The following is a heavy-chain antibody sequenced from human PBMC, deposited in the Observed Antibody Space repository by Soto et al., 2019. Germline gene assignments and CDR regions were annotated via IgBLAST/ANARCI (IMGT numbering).Heavy chain of an antibody. D-gene: IGHD3-16*01. Sequence: PGGSLRLSCTASGFTFNTYAMNWVRQAPGKGLEWVSSISGSAVSTYYADSVKGRFTVSRDNSKNTLYLQTNSLRAEDTAIYYCARDGGNWNYGMEVWGHATTVTVXS. CDR2: ISGSAVST. J-gene: IGHJ6*02. CDR1: GFTFNTYA. V-gene: IGHV3-23*01. CDR3: ARDGGNWNYGMEV.